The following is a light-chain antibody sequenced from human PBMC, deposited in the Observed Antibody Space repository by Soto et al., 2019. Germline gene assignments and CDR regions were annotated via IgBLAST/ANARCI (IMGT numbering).Light chain of an antibody. CDR1: QGIRID. J-gene: IGKJ1*01. CDR3: LQHYSYPWT. V-gene: IGKV1-17*01. Sequence: DIQMTQSPSSLSASVGDRVTITCRASQGIRIDLGWYQQKPGKAPKRLIYDASNLQSGVPSRFSGSASGTEFTLTISSLQPEDFATYSCLQHYSYPWTFGQGTKVDIK. CDR2: DAS.